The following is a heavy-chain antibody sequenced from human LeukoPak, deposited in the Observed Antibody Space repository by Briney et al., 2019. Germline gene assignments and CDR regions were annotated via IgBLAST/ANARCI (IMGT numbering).Heavy chain of an antibody. J-gene: IGHJ4*02. Sequence: SETLSLTCTFSGGSISSGGYYWSWIRQHPGKGLEWIGYIYYSGSTYYNPSLKSRVTISVDTSKNQFSLKLSSVTAADTAVYYCARGGDYYDSSGYYPGYWGQGTLVTVSS. D-gene: IGHD3-22*01. CDR3: ARGGDYYDSSGYYPGY. CDR2: IYYSGST. V-gene: IGHV4-31*03. CDR1: GGSISSGGYY.